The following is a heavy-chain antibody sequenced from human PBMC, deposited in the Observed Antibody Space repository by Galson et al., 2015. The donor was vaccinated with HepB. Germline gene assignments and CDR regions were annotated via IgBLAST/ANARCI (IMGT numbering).Heavy chain of an antibody. Sequence: SLRLSCAASGFTFSSYEMNWVRQAPGKGLEWVSYISSSGSTIYYADSVKGRFTISRDNAKNTLYLQMNSLRAEDTAVYYCANLDYGHAGYYYGMDVWGQGTTVTVSS. CDR3: ANLDYGHAGYYYGMDV. J-gene: IGHJ6*02. V-gene: IGHV3-48*03. CDR1: GFTFSSYE. CDR2: ISSSGSTI. D-gene: IGHD4-17*01.